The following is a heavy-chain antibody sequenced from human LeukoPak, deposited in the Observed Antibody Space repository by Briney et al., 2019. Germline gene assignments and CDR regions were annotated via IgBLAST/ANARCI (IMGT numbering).Heavy chain of an antibody. CDR3: ARSRWPHYGMDV. D-gene: IGHD5-24*01. CDR1: GYTFTYRY. V-gene: IGHV1-45*02. J-gene: IGHJ6*02. Sequence: ASVKVSCKASGYTFTYRYLHWVRQAPGQALKWMGWITPFNGNTNYAQKFQDRVTITRDRSMSTAYMELSSLRSEGTAMYYCARSRWPHYGMDVWGQGTTVTVSS. CDR2: ITPFNGNT.